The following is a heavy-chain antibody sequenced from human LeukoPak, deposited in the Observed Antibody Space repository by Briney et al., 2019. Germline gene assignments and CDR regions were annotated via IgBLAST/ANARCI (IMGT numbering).Heavy chain of an antibody. V-gene: IGHV4-4*07. CDR1: GGSISSYY. J-gene: IGHJ4*02. CDR2: IYISGST. Sequence: SETLSLTCTVSGGSISSYYWSWIRQPAGKGLEWIGRIYISGSTYYNPSLTSRVTMSVDTSKNQFSLRLSSVTAADTAVYYCARDAGGLTGTYYFDYWGQGTLVTVSS. D-gene: IGHD1-7*01. CDR3: ARDAGGLTGTYYFDY.